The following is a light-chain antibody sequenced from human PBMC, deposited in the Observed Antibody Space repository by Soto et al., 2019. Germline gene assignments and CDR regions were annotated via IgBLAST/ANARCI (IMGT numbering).Light chain of an antibody. CDR3: QQYDSSPRT. CDR2: RTS. Sequence: EIVLTQSPGTLSLSPGERATPSRRASQSVSSSYLAWYQQKPGQAPRLLIYRTSNRATGIPDRFSGSGSGTDFTLTISRLEPEDFAVYWCQQYDSSPRTFGQGTKVDIK. V-gene: IGKV3-20*01. J-gene: IGKJ1*01. CDR1: QSVSSSY.